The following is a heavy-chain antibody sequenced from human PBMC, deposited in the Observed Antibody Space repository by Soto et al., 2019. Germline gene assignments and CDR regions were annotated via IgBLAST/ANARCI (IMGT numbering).Heavy chain of an antibody. Sequence: PSETLSLTGTVSGGSISSSSYYWGWIRQPPGKGLEWIGSIYYSGSTYYNPSLKSRVTISVDTSKNQFSLKLSSVTAADTAVYYCARLWHWLGNFDYWGQGTLVTVSS. D-gene: IGHD6-19*01. V-gene: IGHV4-39*01. CDR1: GGSISSSSYY. CDR3: ARLWHWLGNFDY. CDR2: IYYSGST. J-gene: IGHJ4*02.